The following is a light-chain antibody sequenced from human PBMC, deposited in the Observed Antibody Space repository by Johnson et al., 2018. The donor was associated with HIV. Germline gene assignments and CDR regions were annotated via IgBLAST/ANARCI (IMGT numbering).Light chain of an antibody. V-gene: IGLV1-51*02. Sequence: QSVLTQPPSVSAAPGQKVTISCSGSSSNIGNNYVSWYQQLPGTAPKLLIYETNKRPSGIPDRFSGSKSGTSATLGITGLQTGDEADYYCGTWDSSLRAYNYVFGSWTKVTFL. CDR3: GTWDSSLRAYNYV. CDR2: ETN. CDR1: SSNIGNNY. J-gene: IGLJ1*01.